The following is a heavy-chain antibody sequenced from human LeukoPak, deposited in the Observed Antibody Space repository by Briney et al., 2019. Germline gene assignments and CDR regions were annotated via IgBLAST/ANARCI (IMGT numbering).Heavy chain of an antibody. V-gene: IGHV3-7*01. CDR2: IKQDGSEK. J-gene: IGHJ3*02. Sequence: GGSLRLSCAASGFTFSTYWMSWVRQAPGKGLEWVANIKQDGSEKYYVESVKGRFTISRDNAKNSLYLQMNSLRAEDTAVYYCARTLPSPYCSCGSCERAYKDAFDIWGQGTMVTVSS. CDR1: GFTFSTYW. CDR3: ARTLPSPYCSCGSCERAYKDAFDI. D-gene: IGHD2-15*01.